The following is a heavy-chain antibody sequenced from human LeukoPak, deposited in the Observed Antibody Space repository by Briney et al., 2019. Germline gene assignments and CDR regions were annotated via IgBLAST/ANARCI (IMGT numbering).Heavy chain of an antibody. CDR1: GYTFTSYG. D-gene: IGHD3-22*01. V-gene: IGHV1-18*01. CDR3: ARYQGNYYDSSGYHPLDY. CDR2: ISAYNGNT. J-gene: IGHJ4*02. Sequence: ASVKVSCKASGYTFTSYGISWVRQAPGQGLEWMGWISAYNGNTSYAQKLQGRVTMTTDTSTSTAYMELRSLRSDDTAVYYCARYQGNYYDSSGYHPLDYWGQGTLVTVSS.